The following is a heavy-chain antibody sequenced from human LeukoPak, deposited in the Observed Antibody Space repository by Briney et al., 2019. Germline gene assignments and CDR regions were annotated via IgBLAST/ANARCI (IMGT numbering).Heavy chain of an antibody. V-gene: IGHV1-69*13. J-gene: IGHJ6*03. Sequence: ASVKVSCKASGGTFSSYAISWVRQAPGQGLEWMGGIIPIFGTANYAQKFQGRVTITADESTSTAYMELSSLRSEDTAVYYCAGPPSAEWLLSHSGNYYYYYMDVWGKGTTVTVSS. D-gene: IGHD3-3*01. CDR3: AGPPSAEWLLSHSGNYYYYYMDV. CDR1: GGTFSSYA. CDR2: IIPIFGTA.